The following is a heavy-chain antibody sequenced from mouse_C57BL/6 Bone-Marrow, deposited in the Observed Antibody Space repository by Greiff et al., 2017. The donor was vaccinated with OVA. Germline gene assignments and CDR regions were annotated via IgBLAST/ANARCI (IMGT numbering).Heavy chain of an antibody. Sequence: DVQLVESGPGMVKPSQSLSLTCTVTGYSITSGYDWHWIRHFPGNKLEWMGYISYSGSTNYNPSLKSRISITHDTSKNHFFLKLNSVTTEDTATYYCARGGNPFAYWGQGTLVTVSA. D-gene: IGHD2-1*01. CDR2: ISYSGST. J-gene: IGHJ3*01. CDR3: ARGGNPFAY. CDR1: GYSITSGYD. V-gene: IGHV3-1*01.